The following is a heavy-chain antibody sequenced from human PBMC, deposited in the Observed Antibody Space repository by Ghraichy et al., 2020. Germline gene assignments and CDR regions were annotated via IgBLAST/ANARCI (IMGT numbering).Heavy chain of an antibody. D-gene: IGHD2-8*01. V-gene: IGHV3-30*18. CDR3: AKGIRYLGYCTNAVCSQLDP. CDR1: GFTFSSYG. J-gene: IGHJ5*02. CDR2: ISYDGGNK. Sequence: GESLNISCAASGFTFSSYGMHWVRQPPGKGLEWVAVISYDGGNKYYADSVKGRFTISRDNSKNTLYLQMNSLRAEDTAVYYCAKGIRYLGYCTNAVCSQLDPWGQGTLVTVSS.